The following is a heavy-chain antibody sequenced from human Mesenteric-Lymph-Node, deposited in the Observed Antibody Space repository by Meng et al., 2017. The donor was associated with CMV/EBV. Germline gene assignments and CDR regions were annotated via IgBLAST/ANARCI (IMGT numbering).Heavy chain of an antibody. D-gene: IGHD3-22*01. Sequence: GESLKISCAASGFTFSNYAMHWVRQAPGKGLEWVAIISYDGSNELYADSVKGRVSISRDNSKNMLYLQMNRLRAEDTAVYYCAKDLFSGYCYWGQGTLVTVSS. V-gene: IGHV3-30*04. J-gene: IGHJ4*02. CDR1: GFTFSNYA. CDR3: AKDLFSGYCY. CDR2: ISYDGSNE.